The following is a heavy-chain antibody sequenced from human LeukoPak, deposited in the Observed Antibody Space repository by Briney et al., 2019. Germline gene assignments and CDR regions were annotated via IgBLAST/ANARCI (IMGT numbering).Heavy chain of an antibody. CDR3: ARGASIIDPLVT. J-gene: IGHJ1*01. Sequence: GSLRLSCAASGFTFSSYWMNWVRQAPGKGLEWVANIKQDGSEKYYVDSVKGRFTISRDNAKTSLSLQMNNLRAEDTAVYYCARGASIIDPLVTWGQGTLVTVSS. D-gene: IGHD2-15*01. V-gene: IGHV3-7*04. CDR2: IKQDGSEK. CDR1: GFTFSSYW.